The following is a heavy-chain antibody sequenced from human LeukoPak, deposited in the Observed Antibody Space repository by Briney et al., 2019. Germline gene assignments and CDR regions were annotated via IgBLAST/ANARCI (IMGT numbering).Heavy chain of an antibody. J-gene: IGHJ4*02. CDR3: ASRVAATTWDY. V-gene: IGHV3-21*01. CDR1: GFDFSDYT. D-gene: IGHD1-26*01. Sequence: GGSLRLSCAGAGFDFSDYTMNWVRQSPERGLERVSSISRSGRNIYYADSVKGRFTMSRDNAKNSFYLQMNGLRGDDTAVYYCASRVAATTWDYWGQGTLVTVST. CDR2: ISRSGRNI.